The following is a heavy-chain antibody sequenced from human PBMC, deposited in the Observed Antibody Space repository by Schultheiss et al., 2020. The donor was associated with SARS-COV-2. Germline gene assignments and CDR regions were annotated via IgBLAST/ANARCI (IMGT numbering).Heavy chain of an antibody. V-gene: IGHV3-33*08. D-gene: IGHD3-3*01. CDR1: GFTFSDYY. Sequence: GESLKISCEASGFTFSDYYMSWIRQAPGKGLEWVAVIWYDGSNKYYADSVKGRFTMSRDNSRNMMYLQMNSLRVEDTAVYYCARDRSLFGVVYFFDSWGQGTLVTVSS. J-gene: IGHJ4*02. CDR3: ARDRSLFGVVYFFDS. CDR2: IWYDGSNK.